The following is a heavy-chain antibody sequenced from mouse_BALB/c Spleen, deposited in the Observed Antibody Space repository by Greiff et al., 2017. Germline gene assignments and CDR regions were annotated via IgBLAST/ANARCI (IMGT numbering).Heavy chain of an antibody. CDR1: GYTFTDYY. J-gene: IGHJ4*01. CDR2: IYPGSGNT. V-gene: IGHV1-77*01. CDR3: AREETH. Sequence: VQLQESGAELARPGASVKLSCKASGYTFTDYYINWVKQRTGQGLEWIGEIYPGSGNTYYNEKFKGKATLTADKSSSTAYMQLSSLTSEDSAVYFCAREETHWGQGTSVTVSS.